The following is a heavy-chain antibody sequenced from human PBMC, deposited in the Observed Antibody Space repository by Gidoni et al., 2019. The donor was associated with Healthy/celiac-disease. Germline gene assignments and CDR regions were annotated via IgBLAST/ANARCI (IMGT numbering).Heavy chain of an antibody. CDR2: INHSGST. J-gene: IGHJ5*02. D-gene: IGHD2-15*01. CDR1: GGSFSGYY. V-gene: IGHV4-34*01. CDR3: GRASRIRPGGFDP. Sequence: QVQLQQWGAGLLKPSEPLSLTCAVYGGSFSGYYWSWVRQPPGKGLEWIGEINHSGSTNYNPSLKSRITISVDTSKNQFSLKLSSVTAADTAVYYCGRASRIRPGGFDPWGQGTLVTVSS.